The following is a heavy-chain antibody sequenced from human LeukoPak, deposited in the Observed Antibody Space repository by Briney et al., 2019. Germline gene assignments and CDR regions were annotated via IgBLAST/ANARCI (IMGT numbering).Heavy chain of an antibody. CDR3: ARLRSLWFGEGGTFDY. Sequence: SETLSLTCTVSGGSISSSSYYWGWIRQPPGKGLVWIGSIYYSGRTYYNPSLKSRVTISVDTSKNQFSLKLSSVTAADTAVYYCARLRSLWFGEGGTFDYWGQGTLVTVSS. V-gene: IGHV4-39*01. D-gene: IGHD3-10*01. CDR1: GGSISSSSYY. CDR2: IYYSGRT. J-gene: IGHJ4*02.